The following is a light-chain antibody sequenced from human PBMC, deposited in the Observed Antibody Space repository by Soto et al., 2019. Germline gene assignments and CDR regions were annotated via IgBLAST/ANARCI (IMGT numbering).Light chain of an antibody. CDR3: MQALQTPYT. Sequence: DIVMTQSPLSLPVTPGEAASISCRSSQSLLHSNGYNSLDWYLQKPGQSPQLLIYLDSNRASGVPDRFSGSGSGTDFTLKISRVEAEDVGVYYCMQALQTPYTFGQGTKLEIK. CDR1: QSLLHSNGYNS. J-gene: IGKJ2*01. V-gene: IGKV2-28*01. CDR2: LDS.